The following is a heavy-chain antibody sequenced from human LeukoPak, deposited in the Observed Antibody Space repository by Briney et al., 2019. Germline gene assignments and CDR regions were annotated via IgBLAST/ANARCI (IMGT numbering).Heavy chain of an antibody. CDR3: ARVVVAGDIWWFDP. Sequence: SVKVSCTASGGTFSSYAISWVRQAPGQGLEWMGGIIPIFGTANYARKFQGRVTITTDESTSTAYMELSSLRSEDTAVYYCARVVVAGDIWWFDPWGQGTLVTVSS. CDR1: GGTFSSYA. V-gene: IGHV1-69*05. J-gene: IGHJ5*02. CDR2: IIPIFGTA. D-gene: IGHD6-19*01.